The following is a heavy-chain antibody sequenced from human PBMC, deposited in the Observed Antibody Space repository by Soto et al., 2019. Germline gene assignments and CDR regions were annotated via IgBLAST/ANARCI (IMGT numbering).Heavy chain of an antibody. V-gene: IGHV4-59*01. Sequence: PSETLSLTCTVSGGSISSYYWSWIRQPPGKGLEWIGYIYYSGSTNYNPSLKSRVTISVDTSKNQFSLKLSSVTAADTAVYYCAREEGYSGYGPDAFDIWGQGTMVTVSS. CDR2: IYYSGST. D-gene: IGHD5-12*01. CDR3: AREEGYSGYGPDAFDI. CDR1: GGSISSYY. J-gene: IGHJ3*02.